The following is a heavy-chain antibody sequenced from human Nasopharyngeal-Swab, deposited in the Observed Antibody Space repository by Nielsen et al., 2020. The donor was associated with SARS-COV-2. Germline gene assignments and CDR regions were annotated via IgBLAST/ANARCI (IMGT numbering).Heavy chain of an antibody. Sequence: GESLKISCAASGFTFSSYGMHWVRQAPGKGLEWVAVIWYDGSNKYYADSVKGRFTISRDNSKNTLYLQMNSLRAEDTAVYYCARGVSTYDSSGYPRSYYYYGMDVWGQGTTVTVSS. CDR1: GFTFSSYG. CDR3: ARGVSTYDSSGYPRSYYYYGMDV. CDR2: IWYDGSNK. D-gene: IGHD3-22*01. J-gene: IGHJ6*02. V-gene: IGHV3-33*01.